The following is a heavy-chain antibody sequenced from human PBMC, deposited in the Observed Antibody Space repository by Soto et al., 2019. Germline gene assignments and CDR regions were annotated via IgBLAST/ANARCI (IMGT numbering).Heavy chain of an antibody. V-gene: IGHV4-31*03. CDR1: GGSISSGGYY. Sequence: PSETLSLTCTVSGGSISSGGYYWSWIRQHPGKGLEWIGYIYYSGSTYYNPSLKSRVTISVDTSKNQFSLKLSSVTAADTAVYYCARDPQSYCSSTRCYSYYYYYMDVWGKGTTVTVSS. D-gene: IGHD2-2*01. CDR2: IYYSGST. CDR3: ARDPQSYCSSTRCYSYYYYYMDV. J-gene: IGHJ6*03.